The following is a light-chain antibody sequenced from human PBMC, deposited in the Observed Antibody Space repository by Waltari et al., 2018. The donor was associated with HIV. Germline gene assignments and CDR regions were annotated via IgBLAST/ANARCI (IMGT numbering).Light chain of an antibody. J-gene: IGLJ7*01. CDR2: GNN. CDR1: SSNIGAGYD. Sequence: QSVLTQPPSVSGAPGQRVTISCTGSSSNIGAGYDVHWYQQLPGTAPKLLIYGNNNRPSGFPDCFPCSRSVTSASLAITGLQVEDEADYYCQSYASSLSGVAVFGGGTKLTVL. V-gene: IGLV1-40*01. CDR3: QSYASSLSGVAV.